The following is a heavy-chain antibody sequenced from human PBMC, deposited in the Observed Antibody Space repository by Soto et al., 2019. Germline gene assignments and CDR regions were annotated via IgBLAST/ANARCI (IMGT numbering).Heavy chain of an antibody. D-gene: IGHD1-26*01. CDR3: ARSLPGAYGAFDL. J-gene: IGHJ3*01. CDR2: ISGDGSST. CDR1: EFTFRSYW. Sequence: GGSLRLSCAASEFTFRSYWMHWVRQSPGKGLVWVSRISGDGSSTNYADSVKGRFTISRDNAKNTVYLQIDSLRAEDTAVYYCARSLPGAYGAFDLWGQGTMVTVSS. V-gene: IGHV3-74*01.